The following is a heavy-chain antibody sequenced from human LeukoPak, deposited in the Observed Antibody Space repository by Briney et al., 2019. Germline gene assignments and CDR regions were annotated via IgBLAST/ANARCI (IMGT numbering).Heavy chain of an antibody. CDR1: GFTFDDYA. CDR2: ISWNSGSI. Sequence: PGGSLRLSCAASGFTFDDYAMHWVRQAPGKGLEWVSGISWNSGSIGYADSVKGRFTISRDNAKNSLYLQMNSLRAEDTALYYCAKGRQHSSSWYYYYMDVWGKGTTVTVSS. D-gene: IGHD6-13*01. CDR3: AKGRQHSSSWYYYYMDV. J-gene: IGHJ6*03. V-gene: IGHV3-9*01.